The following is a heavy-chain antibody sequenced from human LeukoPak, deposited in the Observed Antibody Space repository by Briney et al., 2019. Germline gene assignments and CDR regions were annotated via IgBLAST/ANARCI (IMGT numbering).Heavy chain of an antibody. V-gene: IGHV4-59*08. J-gene: IGHJ4*02. CDR2: THYCGST. Sequence: SETLSLTCSVSGDPISSYYWNWIRQPPGKGLEWIGYTHYCGSTNYNPPLKSRLTISVDTSKNQFSLKLSSVTAADTAVYYCARHRCRLTSIAAADVWGQGTLVTVSS. D-gene: IGHD6-13*01. CDR1: GDPISSYY. CDR3: ARHRCRLTSIAAADV.